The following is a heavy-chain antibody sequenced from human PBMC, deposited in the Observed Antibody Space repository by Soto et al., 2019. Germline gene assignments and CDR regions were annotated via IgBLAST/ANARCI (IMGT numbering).Heavy chain of an antibody. D-gene: IGHD3-16*02. Sequence: QGHLVQSGAEVKKPGASVKVSCKASGYTFSDHYLHWVRQAPGQGLEWMGWINPDSGGTNYALTFRGRVTLTRDTSISTAYMELTSLTSDDTAVYFCVRVPVSDFVWGSYRYTFDYWGQGTLVTVSS. CDR3: VRVPVSDFVWGSYRYTFDY. CDR1: GYTFSDHY. J-gene: IGHJ4*02. CDR2: INPDSGGT. V-gene: IGHV1-2*02.